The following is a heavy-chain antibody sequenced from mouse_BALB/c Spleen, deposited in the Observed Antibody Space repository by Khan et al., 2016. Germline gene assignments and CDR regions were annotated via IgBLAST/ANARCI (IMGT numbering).Heavy chain of an antibody. Sequence: EVQLQESGPDLVKPSQSLSLTCTVTGYSITSDYSWHWIRQFPGNKLEWMGNINYSGSTNYNPSLKSRITITRDTSKNTFFLQLNSVTTEDTATYYCSAYGYYALDYWGQGTSVTVSS. CDR3: SAYGYYALDY. V-gene: IGHV3-1*02. D-gene: IGHD6-1*01. CDR1: GYSITSDYS. CDR2: INYSGST. J-gene: IGHJ4*01.